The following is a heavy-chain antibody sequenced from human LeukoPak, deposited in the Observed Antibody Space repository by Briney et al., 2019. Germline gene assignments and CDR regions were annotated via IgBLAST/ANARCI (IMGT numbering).Heavy chain of an antibody. CDR2: IHYSGTT. CDR1: GDSISGYY. V-gene: IGHV4-59*08. Sequence: SETLSLTCTVSGDSISGYYWSWIRQSPVKGLEFIGYIHYSGTTTYNPSLKSRVTISVDTSKNQFSLKMNSVTAADTAVYYCARPGRDGLNFHLGYWGQGSLVTVAS. CDR3: ARPGRDGLNFHLGY. D-gene: IGHD5-24*01. J-gene: IGHJ4*02.